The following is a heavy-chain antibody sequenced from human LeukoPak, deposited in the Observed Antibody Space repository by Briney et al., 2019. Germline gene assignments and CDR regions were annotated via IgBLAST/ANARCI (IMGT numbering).Heavy chain of an antibody. CDR1: GDSFSSDV. V-gene: IGHV1-69*04. J-gene: IGHJ5*02. CDR2: LVPILNMG. D-gene: IGHD2-2*02. Sequence: GSSVKVSCKASGDSFSSDVINWVRQAPGQGPEWMGRLVPILNMGNYAERFQDRITLTADTSTSTAYMELSSLTSEDTAVYYCARDLRGDCSSTSCYTYNWFDPWGQGTLVTVSS. CDR3: ARDLRGDCSSTSCYTYNWFDP.